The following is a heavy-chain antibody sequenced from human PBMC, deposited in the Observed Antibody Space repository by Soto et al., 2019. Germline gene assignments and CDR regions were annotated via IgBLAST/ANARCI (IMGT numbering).Heavy chain of an antibody. Sequence: QVQLVQSGAEVKKPGASVKVSCKASGDTFTDYYIHWVRQAPGQGLEWMGTVNPSGGHTTYAQHFPGRMNNTRDTSNSTLYMGLNSLTSEDPAVYYCARGGPVVVVTAALDYWGQGTLVTVSS. V-gene: IGHV1-46*01. J-gene: IGHJ4*02. D-gene: IGHD2-21*02. CDR3: ARGGPVVVVTAALDY. CDR2: VNPSGGHT. CDR1: GDTFTDYY.